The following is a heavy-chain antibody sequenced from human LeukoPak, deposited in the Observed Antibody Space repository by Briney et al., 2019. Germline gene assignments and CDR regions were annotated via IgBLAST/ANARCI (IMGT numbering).Heavy chain of an antibody. CDR3: ASGRDGYNNAFDI. V-gene: IGHV1-69*05. Sequence: ASVKVSCKASGDTFSSYAISWVRQAPGQGLEWMGRIIPIFGTANYAQKFQGRVTITTDESTSTAYMELSSLRSEDTAVYYCASGRDGYNNAFDIWGQGTMVTVSS. J-gene: IGHJ3*02. CDR1: GDTFSSYA. CDR2: IIPIFGTA. D-gene: IGHD5-24*01.